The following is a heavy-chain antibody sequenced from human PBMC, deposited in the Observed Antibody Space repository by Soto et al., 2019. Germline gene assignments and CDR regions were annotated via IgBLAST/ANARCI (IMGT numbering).Heavy chain of an antibody. J-gene: IGHJ3*02. CDR2: IISIFGTA. CDR1: GGTFSSYA. Sequence: QVQLVQSGAEVKKPGSSVKVSCKASGGTFSSYAISWVRQAPGQGLEWMGGIISIFGTANYAKKFQGRVTITADKSTSTAYMELSSLRSEDTAVYYCARDRLGGYCSGGSCVDAFDIWGQGTMVTVSS. V-gene: IGHV1-69*06. CDR3: ARDRLGGYCSGGSCVDAFDI. D-gene: IGHD2-15*01.